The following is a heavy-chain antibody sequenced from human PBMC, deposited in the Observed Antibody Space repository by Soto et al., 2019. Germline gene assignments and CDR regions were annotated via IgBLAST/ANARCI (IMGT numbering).Heavy chain of an antibody. V-gene: IGHV3-53*01. D-gene: IGHD3-3*01. CDR1: GFTVSSNY. Sequence: EVQLVESGGGLIQPGGSLRLSCAASGFTVSSNYMSWVRQAPGKGLEWVSVIYSGGSTYYADSVKGRFTISRDNSKNTLYVQMNSLRAEDTAVYYCCLWSGYYSGDYFDYWGQGTLVTVSS. CDR2: IYSGGST. J-gene: IGHJ4*02. CDR3: CLWSGYYSGDYFDY.